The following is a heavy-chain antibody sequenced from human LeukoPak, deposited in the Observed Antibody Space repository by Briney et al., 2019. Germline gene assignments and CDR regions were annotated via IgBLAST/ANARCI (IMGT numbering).Heavy chain of an antibody. Sequence: ASVKVSCKASGGTFSSYAISWVRQAPGQGLVWMGRIIPIFGTANYAQKFQGRVTITTDESTSTAYMELSSLRSEDTAVYYCARRPLRGGNPWWYFDLWGRGTLVTVSS. D-gene: IGHD4-23*01. V-gene: IGHV1-69*05. CDR3: ARRPLRGGNPWWYFDL. J-gene: IGHJ2*01. CDR1: GGTFSSYA. CDR2: IIPIFGTA.